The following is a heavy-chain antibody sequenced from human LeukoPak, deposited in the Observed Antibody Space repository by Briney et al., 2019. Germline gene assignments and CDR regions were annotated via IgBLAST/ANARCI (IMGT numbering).Heavy chain of an antibody. J-gene: IGHJ4*02. Sequence: GGSLRLSCATSGFFFNSFWMTWVRQAPGKGLEWVANIKYDDSEKYLVESVKGRFTISRDNARNSLFLQMDGLRVEDTAVYYCVRGRDGSFWGRGTQVTVSS. CDR3: VRGRDGSF. CDR1: GFFFNSFW. V-gene: IGHV3-7*01. CDR2: IKYDDSEK. D-gene: IGHD5-24*01.